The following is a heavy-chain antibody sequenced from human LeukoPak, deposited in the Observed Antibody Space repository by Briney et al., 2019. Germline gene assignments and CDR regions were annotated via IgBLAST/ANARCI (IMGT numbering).Heavy chain of an antibody. D-gene: IGHD3-3*01. V-gene: IGHV4-39*02. Sequence: SESLSLTCTVSGGSISSISDYWGWIRQPPGKGLECIRSIYYSGSTYYNPSLKSRVTIFVDTSKNQFSLKLSSVTAADTAVYYCARDGQNYDFWSGYHYWGQGTLVTVSS. CDR2: IYYSGST. CDR3: ARDGQNYDFWSGYHY. J-gene: IGHJ4*02. CDR1: GGSISSISDY.